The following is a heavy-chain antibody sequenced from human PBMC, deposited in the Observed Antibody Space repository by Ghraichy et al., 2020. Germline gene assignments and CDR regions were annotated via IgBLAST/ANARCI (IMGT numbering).Heavy chain of an antibody. J-gene: IGHJ5*02. CDR1: GGTFSSYA. V-gene: IGHV1-69*13. CDR3: ARTDYRKDFWSGYYTEGNWFDP. D-gene: IGHD3-3*01. CDR2: IIPIFGTA. Sequence: SVKVSCKASGGTFSSYAISWVRQAPGQWLEWMGGIIPIFGTANYAQKFQGRVTITADESTSTAYMELSSLRSEDTAVYYCARTDYRKDFWSGYYTEGNWFDPWGQGTLVTVSS.